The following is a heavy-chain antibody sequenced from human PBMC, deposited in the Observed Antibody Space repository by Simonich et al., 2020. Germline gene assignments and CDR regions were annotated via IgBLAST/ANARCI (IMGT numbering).Heavy chain of an antibody. CDR1: GYTFTGYY. Sequence: QVQLVQSGAEVKKPGASVKVSCKASGYTFTGYYMHWVRQAPGQGLEWMGWINTNSGGTNYAKKFQGRVTMTRDTSISTAYMELSRLRSDDTAVYYCARGGVQYYYYYMDVWGKGTTVTVSS. D-gene: IGHD3-3*01. CDR3: ARGGVQYYYYYMDV. J-gene: IGHJ6*03. CDR2: INTNSGGT. V-gene: IGHV1-2*02.